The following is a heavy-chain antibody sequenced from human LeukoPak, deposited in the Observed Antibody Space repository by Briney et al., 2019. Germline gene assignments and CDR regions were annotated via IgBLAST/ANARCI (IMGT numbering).Heavy chain of an antibody. CDR1: GYTLTELS. D-gene: IGHD6-25*01. CDR2: FHPEEGET. J-gene: IGHJ4*02. CDR3: ATKPLSRRGYCFDY. Sequence: GASVKVSCKVSGYTLTELSMHWVRQAPGKGLEWMGGFHPEEGETIYAQKFQGRVTMTEDTSTDTSYMELSSLRSEDTAVYYCATKPLSRRGYCFDYWGQGTLVTVSS. V-gene: IGHV1-24*01.